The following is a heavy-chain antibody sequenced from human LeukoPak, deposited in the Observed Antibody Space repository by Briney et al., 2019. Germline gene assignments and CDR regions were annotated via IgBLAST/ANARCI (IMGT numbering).Heavy chain of an antibody. CDR1: GGTFSSYA. D-gene: IGHD2-15*01. Sequence: GASVKVSCKASGGTFSSYAISWVRQAPGQGLEWMGWMNPNSGNTGYAQKFQGRVTMTRNTSISTAYMELSSLRSEDTAVYYCARAPPGDRWYTDWGQGTLVTVSS. CDR3: ARAPPGDRWYTD. V-gene: IGHV1-8*02. CDR2: MNPNSGNT. J-gene: IGHJ4*02.